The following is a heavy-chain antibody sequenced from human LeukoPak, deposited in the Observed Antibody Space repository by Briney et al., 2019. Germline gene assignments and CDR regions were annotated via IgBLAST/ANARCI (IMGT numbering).Heavy chain of an antibody. CDR1: GYTFTTYA. V-gene: IGHV7-4-1*02. D-gene: IGHD3-3*01. CDR2: INTNTGNP. CDR3: ARTYYDFWSGYHKFDY. J-gene: IGHJ4*02. Sequence: ASVKVSCKASGYTFTTYAMNWVRQAPGQGLEWMGWINTNTGNPTYAQGFTGRFVFSLDTSDSTAYLRITSLKAEDTAVYYCARTYYDFWSGYHKFDYWGQGTLVTVSS.